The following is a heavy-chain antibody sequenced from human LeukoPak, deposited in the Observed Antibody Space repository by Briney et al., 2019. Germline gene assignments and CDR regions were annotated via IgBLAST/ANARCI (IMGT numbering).Heavy chain of an antibody. CDR2: IYYSGNT. V-gene: IGHV4-59*12. Sequence: TSETLSLTCSVSGDSIRDDYWSWIRQPPEKGLEWIGCIYYSGNTYYNPSLKSRVTMSVDTSKNQFSLKLSSVTAADTAVYYCVTIKSGSYGDVVFDIWGQGTMVTVS. CDR3: VTIKSGSYGDVVFDI. J-gene: IGHJ3*02. D-gene: IGHD1-26*01. CDR1: GDSIRDDY.